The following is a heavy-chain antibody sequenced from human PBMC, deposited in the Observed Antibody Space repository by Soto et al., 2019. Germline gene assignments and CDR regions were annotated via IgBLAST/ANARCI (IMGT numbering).Heavy chain of an antibody. CDR1: GFTFSNYW. J-gene: IGHJ4*02. CDR2: ISSDGTST. Sequence: PGGSLRLSCAASGFTFSNYWMHWVRQAPGKGPVWVSRISSDGTSTTYADSVKGRFTISRDNAKNMLYLQVNSLRVEDTAGYYCARVPNCDSSSCYSYFDFRGQGALVTVPQ. CDR3: ARVPNCDSSSCYSYFDF. V-gene: IGHV3-74*01. D-gene: IGHD2-2*01.